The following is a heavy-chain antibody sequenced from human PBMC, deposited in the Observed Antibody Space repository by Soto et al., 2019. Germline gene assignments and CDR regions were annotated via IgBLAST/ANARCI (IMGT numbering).Heavy chain of an antibody. V-gene: IGHV3-53*01. D-gene: IGHD6-19*01. Sequence: EVQLVESGGGLIQPGGCLRISCAASGVAVSSKYMTWVRQAPGKGLEWVSVIYGGGTTYYADSVKGRFTISRDTSKNTLYLQMNSLRAEDTAVYYCVQTTGWPGFDFWGQGTLVTVSS. J-gene: IGHJ4*02. CDR3: VQTTGWPGFDF. CDR1: GVAVSSKY. CDR2: IYGGGTT.